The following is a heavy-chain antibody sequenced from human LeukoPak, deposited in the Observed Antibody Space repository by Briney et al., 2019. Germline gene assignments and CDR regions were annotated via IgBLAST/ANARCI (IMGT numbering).Heavy chain of an antibody. V-gene: IGHV3-23*01. CDR1: GGSFSGYY. CDR3: AKYGGFGEPPH. D-gene: IGHD3-10*01. Sequence: ETLSLTCAAYGGSFSGYYWSWIRQPPGKGLEWVSGISGSGGGTSYAVSVKGRFTISRDNSKNTLYLQMNSLRPGDTAVYYCAKYGGFGEPPHWGPGALVTVSS. CDR2: ISGSGGGT. J-gene: IGHJ4*02.